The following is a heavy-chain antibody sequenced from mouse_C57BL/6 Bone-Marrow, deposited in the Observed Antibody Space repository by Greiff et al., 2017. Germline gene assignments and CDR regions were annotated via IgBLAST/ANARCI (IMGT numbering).Heavy chain of an antibody. CDR3: ARSRGLRRDYAMDY. J-gene: IGHJ4*01. D-gene: IGHD2-4*01. Sequence: QVQLQQPGAELVRPGSSVKLSCKASGYTFTSYWMHWVKRRPIQGLEWIGNIDPSDSETHYNQKFKDKATLTVDKSSSTAYMQLSSLTSEDSAVYYCARSRGLRRDYAMDYWGQGTSVTVSS. CDR1: GYTFTSYW. CDR2: IDPSDSET. V-gene: IGHV1-52*01.